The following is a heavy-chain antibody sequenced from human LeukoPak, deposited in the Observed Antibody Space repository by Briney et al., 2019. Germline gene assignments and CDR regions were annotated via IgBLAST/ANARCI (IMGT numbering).Heavy chain of an antibody. J-gene: IGHJ6*02. CDR1: GAYVDTFY. D-gene: IGHD3-3*01. CDR3: ARLGFWSVHRVYAMDV. V-gene: IGHV4-59*08. Sequence: SETLSLTCNVSGAYVDTFYWSWPRQSPGKGLEWLGYVYYSGTTSFNPSLGSRVTMSVDTSKNQIYLRLRSVTAADTAVYYCARLGFWSVHRVYAMDVWGQGTTVTVSS. CDR2: VYYSGTT.